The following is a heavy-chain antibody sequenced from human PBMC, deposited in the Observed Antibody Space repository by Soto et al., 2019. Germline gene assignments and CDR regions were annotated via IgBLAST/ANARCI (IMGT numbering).Heavy chain of an antibody. CDR2: IYNGGGT. J-gene: IGHJ6*02. CDR3: ARERNTGYDYSYYYGMDV. Sequence: GGSLRLSCAASGFTVSSNYMSWVRQAPGKGLEWVSVIYNGGGTYYADSVKGRFTISRDNSKNTLYLQMNSLRAEDTAVYYCARERNTGYDYSYYYGMDVWGQGTTVTVSS. D-gene: IGHD5-18*01. V-gene: IGHV3-53*05. CDR1: GFTVSSNY.